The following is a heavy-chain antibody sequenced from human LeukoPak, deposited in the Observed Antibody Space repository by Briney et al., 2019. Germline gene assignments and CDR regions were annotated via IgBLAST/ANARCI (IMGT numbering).Heavy chain of an antibody. D-gene: IGHD3-22*01. V-gene: IGHV6-1*01. CDR1: GDSVSSNSAA. J-gene: IGHJ5*02. CDR2: TYYRSKWYN. Sequence: SQTLSLTCAISGDSVSSNSAAWNWIRQSPSRGLEWLGRTYYRSKWYNDYAVSVKSRITINPDTSKTQFSLQLNSVTPEDTAVYYCARELQITMIVVAPNTHNWFDPWGQGTLVTVSS. CDR3: ARELQITMIVVAPNTHNWFDP.